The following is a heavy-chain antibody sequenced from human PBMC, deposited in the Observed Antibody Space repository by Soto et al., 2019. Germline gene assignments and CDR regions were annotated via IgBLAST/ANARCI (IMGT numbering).Heavy chain of an antibody. Sequence: EVHLVESGGRLVQPGGSLRLSCAASGFTFSDYSMNWVRQAPGGGLEWVSDISSSSFTIHYADPVEGRFAISRDNAKNSLYLKMNSLRAEDTAVYYCARDYNGFWSGHFDYWGQGALVTVSS. V-gene: IGHV3-48*01. J-gene: IGHJ4*02. D-gene: IGHD3-3*01. CDR3: ARDYNGFWSGHFDY. CDR2: ISSSSFTI. CDR1: GFTFSDYS.